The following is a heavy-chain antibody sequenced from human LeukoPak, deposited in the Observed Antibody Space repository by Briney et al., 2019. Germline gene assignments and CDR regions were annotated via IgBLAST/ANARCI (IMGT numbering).Heavy chain of an antibody. D-gene: IGHD4-17*01. CDR3: ARPRTTDDYGDYGYYMDV. Sequence: VVSRQISCKGSGYSFTSYWIGWVRQMPGKGLEWMGISYPGDSETRYSPSFQGQVTISADKSISTAYLQWSSLKASDTAMYYCARPRTTDDYGDYGYYMDVWGKGTTVTVS. CDR1: GYSFTSYW. J-gene: IGHJ6*03. V-gene: IGHV5-51*01. CDR2: SYPGDSET.